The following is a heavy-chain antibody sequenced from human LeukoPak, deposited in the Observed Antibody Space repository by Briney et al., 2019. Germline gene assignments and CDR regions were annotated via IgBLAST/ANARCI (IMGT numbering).Heavy chain of an antibody. CDR3: EKKHVIC. V-gene: IGHV3-23*01. Sequence: GGSLRLSCAASGFSFKSYAMNWVRQAPGKGLVWVSSISESGDSTHYADSVKGRFTISRDNSLNTRYLQMHGLTAADTAVYYYEKKHVICWGQGNLVTVSS. CDR1: GFSFKSYA. J-gene: IGHJ4*02. D-gene: IGHD2/OR15-2a*01. CDR2: ISESGDST.